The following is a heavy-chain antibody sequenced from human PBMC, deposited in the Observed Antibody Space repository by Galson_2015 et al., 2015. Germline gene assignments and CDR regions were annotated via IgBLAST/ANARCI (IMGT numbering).Heavy chain of an antibody. J-gene: IGHJ4*02. V-gene: IGHV3-23*01. D-gene: IGHD6-13*01. Sequence: SLRLSCAASGFTFSSYAMSWVRQAPGKGLEWVSAISGSGGSTYYADSVKGRFTISRDNSKNTLYLQMNSLRAEDTAVYYCASGVDSSSWRFDYWGQGTLVTVSS. CDR3: ASGVDSSSWRFDY. CDR1: GFTFSSYA. CDR2: ISGSGGST.